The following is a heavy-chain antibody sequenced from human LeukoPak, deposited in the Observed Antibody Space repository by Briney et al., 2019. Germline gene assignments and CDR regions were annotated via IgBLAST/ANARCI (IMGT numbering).Heavy chain of an antibody. D-gene: IGHD5-24*01. CDR2: ISYDGSNK. J-gene: IGHJ6*03. Sequence: GGSLRLSCAASGFPFNTYAMHWVRQAPGKGLEWVAVISYDGSNKYYADSVKGRFTISRDNSKNTLYLQMNSLRAEDTAVYYCARIEMATIYYYYYYMDVWGKGTTVTVSS. CDR3: ARIEMATIYYYYYYMDV. CDR1: GFPFNTYA. V-gene: IGHV3-30*04.